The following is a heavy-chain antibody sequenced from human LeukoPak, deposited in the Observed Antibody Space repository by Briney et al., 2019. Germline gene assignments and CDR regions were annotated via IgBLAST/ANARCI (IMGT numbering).Heavy chain of an antibody. CDR1: GGSISSGGYY. CDR3: ARSPYSYYDFWRGPYTPFDY. D-gene: IGHD3-3*01. Sequence: SETLSLTCTVSGGSISSGGYYWSWIRQHPGKGLEWIGYIYYSGSTYYNPSLKSRVTISVDTSKNQFSLKLSSVTAADTAVYYCARSPYSYYDFWRGPYTPFDYWGQGTLVTVSS. CDR2: IYYSGST. J-gene: IGHJ4*02. V-gene: IGHV4-31*03.